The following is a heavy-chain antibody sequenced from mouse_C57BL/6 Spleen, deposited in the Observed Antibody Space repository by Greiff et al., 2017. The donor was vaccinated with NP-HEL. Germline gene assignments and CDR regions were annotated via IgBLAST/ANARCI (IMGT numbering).Heavy chain of an antibody. D-gene: IGHD2-3*01. CDR2: INPNNGGT. Sequence: EVQLQQSGPELVKPGASVKISCKASGYTFTDYYMNWVKQSHGKSLEWIGDINPNNGGTSYNQKFKGKATLTVDKSSSTAYMELRSLTSEDSAVYYCARDDGYWDYFDYWGQGTTLTVSS. CDR1: GYTFTDYY. V-gene: IGHV1-26*01. J-gene: IGHJ2*01. CDR3: ARDDGYWDYFDY.